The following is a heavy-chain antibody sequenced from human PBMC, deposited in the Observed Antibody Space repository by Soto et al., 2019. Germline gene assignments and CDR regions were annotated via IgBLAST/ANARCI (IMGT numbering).Heavy chain of an antibody. CDR2: IYYSGST. V-gene: IGHV4-59*01. CDR1: GGSISSYY. J-gene: IGHJ6*02. CDR3: PRVVVAGGGYYGMDV. Sequence: PSETLSLTCSVSGGSISSYYWIWIRQPPGKGLEWIGYIYYSGSTNYNPSLKSRVTISVDTSKNQFSLKLSSVTAADTAVYYCPRVVVAGGGYYGMDVWGQGTTVTVSS. D-gene: IGHD6-19*01.